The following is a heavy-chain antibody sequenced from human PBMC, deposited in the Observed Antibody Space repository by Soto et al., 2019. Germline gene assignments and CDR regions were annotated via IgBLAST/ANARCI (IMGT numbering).Heavy chain of an antibody. CDR2: ISGSGVST. J-gene: IGHJ4*02. CDR1: GFTFRSYA. V-gene: IGHV3-23*01. D-gene: IGHD1-26*01. Sequence: PERSLRRSFSASGFTFRSYALVGVRQAPGKGLEWVSTISGSGVSTYYADSVEGRFTISRDNSKNTLYLQMNSLRAEDTAVYYCAKDRQGSYFDYWGQGT. CDR3: AKDRQGSYFDY.